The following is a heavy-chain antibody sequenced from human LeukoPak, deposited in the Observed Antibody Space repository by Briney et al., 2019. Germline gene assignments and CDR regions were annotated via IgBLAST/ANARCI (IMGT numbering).Heavy chain of an antibody. J-gene: IGHJ3*02. V-gene: IGHV3-30*18. Sequence: PGRSLRLSCAASGFTFSSYGMHWVRQAPGKGLEWVAVISYDGSNKYYADSVKGRFTISRDNSKNTLYLQMNSLRAEDTAVYYCAKDAVGARGAFDIWGQGTMVTVSS. D-gene: IGHD1-26*01. CDR2: ISYDGSNK. CDR3: AKDAVGARGAFDI. CDR1: GFTFSSYG.